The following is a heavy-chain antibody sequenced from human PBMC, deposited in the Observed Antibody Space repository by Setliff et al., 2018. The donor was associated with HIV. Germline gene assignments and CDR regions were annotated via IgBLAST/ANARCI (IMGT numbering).Heavy chain of an antibody. Sequence: GGSLRLSCAAFGFTFSSYGMHWVRQAPGKGLEWVAIIWYDGSNKYYADSVKGRFTISRDNSKNTLYLQMNSLRAEDTAVYYXAGPLTGYSITHYYYMDVWGKGTTVTVSS. CDR1: GFTFSSYG. CDR3: AGPLTGYSITHYYYMDV. J-gene: IGHJ6*03. D-gene: IGHD3-9*01. V-gene: IGHV3-33*01. CDR2: IWYDGSNK.